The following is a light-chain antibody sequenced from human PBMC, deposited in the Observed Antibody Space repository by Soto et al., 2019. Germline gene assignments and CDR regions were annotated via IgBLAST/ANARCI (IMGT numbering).Light chain of an antibody. CDR3: QSYDSSLSGGV. V-gene: IGLV1-40*01. Sequence: QPVLTQPPSVSGAPGQRVTISCTGSSSNIGAGYDVHWYQQLPGTAPKLLIYGNSNRPSGVPDRFSGSKSGTSASLAITGLQAKDEADYYCQSYDSSLSGGVFGGGTQLTVL. CDR2: GNS. CDR1: SSNIGAGYD. J-gene: IGLJ7*01.